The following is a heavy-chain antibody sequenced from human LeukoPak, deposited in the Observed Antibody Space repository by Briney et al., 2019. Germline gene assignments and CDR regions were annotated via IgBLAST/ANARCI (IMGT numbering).Heavy chain of an antibody. V-gene: IGHV4-34*01. CDR1: GGSFSGYY. CDR3: ARHGLPSGYYYFNWFDP. J-gene: IGHJ5*02. CDR2: INHSGST. D-gene: IGHD3-22*01. Sequence: SETLSLTCAVYGGSFSGYYWSWIRQPPGKGLEWIGEINHSGSTNYNPSLKSRVTISVDTSKNQFSLKLSSVTAADTAVYYCARHGLPSGYYYFNWFDPWGQGTLVTVSS.